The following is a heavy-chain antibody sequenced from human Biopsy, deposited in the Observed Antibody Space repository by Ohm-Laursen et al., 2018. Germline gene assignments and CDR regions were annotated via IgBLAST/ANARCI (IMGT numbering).Heavy chain of an antibody. D-gene: IGHD4-23*01. J-gene: IGHJ1*01. CDR3: ARGSNEYGGLYFPH. Sequence: SQTLSLTCTVSGGSFTGHYWTWIRQPPGQGLEWIGHISHTGYTSYKSSLKSRVTISLDTSRKHFSLRLTSLAAAGTAVYYCARGSNEYGGLYFPHWGQGTLVTVSS. CDR1: GGSFTGHY. V-gene: IGHV4-59*11. CDR2: ISHTGYT.